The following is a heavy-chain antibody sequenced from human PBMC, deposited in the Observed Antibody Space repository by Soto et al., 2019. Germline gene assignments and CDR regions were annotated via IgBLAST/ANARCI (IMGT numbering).Heavy chain of an antibody. J-gene: IGHJ4*02. CDR2: TYYRSKWHY. V-gene: IGHV6-1*01. CDR1: VDSVSNIIVA. CDR3: ALTVRGRGIKYFEY. Sequence: QTRSLTCSISVDSVSNIIVASNWVIHSPSRGLEWLGRTYYRSKWHYDYAQPVISRITINPDTSKNHLSLQLNSVSPEDAAVYYCALTVRGRGIKYFEYWGKGNPVTVHS. D-gene: IGHD3-10*01.